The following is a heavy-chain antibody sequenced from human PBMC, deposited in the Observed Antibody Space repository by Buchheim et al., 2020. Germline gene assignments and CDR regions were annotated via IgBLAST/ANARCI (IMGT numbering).Heavy chain of an antibody. CDR2: IYYSGST. V-gene: IGHV4-59*01. CDR3: ARGFGWLDY. Sequence: QVQFQESGPGLVKPSETLSLTCTVSGGSISNYYWSWIRQTPGKGLEWIGYIYYSGSTNNDPSLKSRVTISVDTSKNQFSLRLRSVTAADTDVYYCARGFGWLDYWGQG. D-gene: IGHD3-9*01. CDR1: GGSISNYY. J-gene: IGHJ4*02.